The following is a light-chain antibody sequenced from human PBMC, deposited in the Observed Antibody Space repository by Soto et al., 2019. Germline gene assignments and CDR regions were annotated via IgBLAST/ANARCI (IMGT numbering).Light chain of an antibody. CDR1: QSVSSDN. J-gene: IGKJ1*01. Sequence: EIVLTQSPGTLSLSPGEGASLSCRASQSVSSDNLAWYQQKPGQAPRLVIYGASIRATGIPDRFSGSGSGTDFILTVSRLEPEDFGVYYCQQYGTSPRTFGQGTKVDIK. CDR3: QQYGTSPRT. CDR2: GAS. V-gene: IGKV3-20*01.